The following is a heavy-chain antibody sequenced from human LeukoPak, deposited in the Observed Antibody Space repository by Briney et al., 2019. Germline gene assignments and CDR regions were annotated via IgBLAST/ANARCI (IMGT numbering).Heavy chain of an antibody. D-gene: IGHD3-22*01. CDR1: GYTFTSYY. Sequence: GASVKVSCKASGYTFTSYYMHWVRQAPGQGLEWMGIINPSGGSTSYAQKFQGRVTMTRDTSTSTVYMELSSLRSEDTAVYYCARGRYDSSGYYSGTGIGFDYWGQGTLVTVSS. CDR2: INPSGGST. V-gene: IGHV1-46*01. CDR3: ARGRYDSSGYYSGTGIGFDY. J-gene: IGHJ4*02.